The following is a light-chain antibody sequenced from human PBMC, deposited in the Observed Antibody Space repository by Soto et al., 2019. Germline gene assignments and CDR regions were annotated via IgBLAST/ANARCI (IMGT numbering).Light chain of an antibody. CDR1: QIARTNY. J-gene: IGKJ1*01. V-gene: IGKV3-20*01. CDR3: QHYGSSAEA. CDR2: GAS. Sequence: ILLTQSPGTLSLSPGDRVTLSGRAGQIARTNYLAWYQQKPGQAPRLLIYGASTRASGIPERFSGSGSGTDFTLTISRLEPEDFAVYFCQHYGSSAEAFGQGTKVDIK.